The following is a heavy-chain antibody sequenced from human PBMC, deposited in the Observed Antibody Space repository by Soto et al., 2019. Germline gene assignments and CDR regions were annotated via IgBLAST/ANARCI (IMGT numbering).Heavy chain of an antibody. D-gene: IGHD6-19*01. Sequence: QVQLVESGGGVVQPGRSLRLSCAASGFTFSSYAMHWVRQAPGKGLEWVAVISYDGSNKYYADSVKGRFTISRDNSKNTLYLQMNSLRAEDTAVYYCASPSHSSGWPYSFDYWGQGTLVTVSS. CDR1: GFTFSSYA. CDR2: ISYDGSNK. CDR3: ASPSHSSGWPYSFDY. V-gene: IGHV3-30-3*01. J-gene: IGHJ4*02.